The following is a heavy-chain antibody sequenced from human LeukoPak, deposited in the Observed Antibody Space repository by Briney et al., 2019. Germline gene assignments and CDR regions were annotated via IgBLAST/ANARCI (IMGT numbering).Heavy chain of an antibody. CDR2: ISGDSKYI. V-gene: IGHV3-21*01. CDR1: GFTFSRYT. CDR3: ARGEDLYDSSIDI. D-gene: IGHD3-22*01. J-gene: IGHJ3*02. Sequence: GGPLRLSCAGSGFTFSRYTFNWFRQAPGRGLEWVSAISGDSKYIYYTDSVKGRFTISRDNARNSLYLQMNSLRAEDTAVYYCARGEDLYDSSIDIWGQGTMVTVSS.